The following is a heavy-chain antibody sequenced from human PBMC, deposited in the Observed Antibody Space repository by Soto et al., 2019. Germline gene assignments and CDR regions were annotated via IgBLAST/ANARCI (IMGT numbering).Heavy chain of an antibody. V-gene: IGHV1-2*02. J-gene: IGHJ6*02. D-gene: IGHD6-13*01. CDR2: INPNSGGT. Sequence: ASVKVSCNASGYTFTGYNIHWVRQPPGQGLEWMGWINPNSGGTNYAQKFQGRVTMTRDTSISTAYMELSRLRSDDTAVYYCARDYCSSWYYYYGMDVWGQGTTVTVSS. CDR3: ARDYCSSWYYYYGMDV. CDR1: GYTFTGYN.